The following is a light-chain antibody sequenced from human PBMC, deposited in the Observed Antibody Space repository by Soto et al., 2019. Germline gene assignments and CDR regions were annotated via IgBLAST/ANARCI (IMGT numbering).Light chain of an antibody. Sequence: EIVMTQSPATLSVSPGERATLSCRASQSVSSNLAWYQQKPGQAPRLLIYGASSRATGIPDRFSGSGSGTDFTLTISSLEPEDFAVYYCQQRSTFGPGTKVDIK. J-gene: IGKJ3*01. CDR3: QQRST. CDR2: GAS. V-gene: IGKV3-11*01. CDR1: QSVSSN.